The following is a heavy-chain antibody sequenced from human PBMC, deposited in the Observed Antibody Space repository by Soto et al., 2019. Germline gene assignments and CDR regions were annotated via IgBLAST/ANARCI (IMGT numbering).Heavy chain of an antibody. J-gene: IGHJ6*02. CDR2: AYYRSKWYI. CDR1: GDSVSSNSAV. Sequence: PSQTLSLTCAISGDSVSSNSAVWNWIRQSPSRGLEWLGRAYYRSKWYIDYAVSVKSRITINPETSKNQFSLQLNSVTPEDTAVYYCARDRAGIYYGMDVWGQGTTVTVS. CDR3: ARDRAGIYYGMDV. V-gene: IGHV6-1*01. D-gene: IGHD6-13*01.